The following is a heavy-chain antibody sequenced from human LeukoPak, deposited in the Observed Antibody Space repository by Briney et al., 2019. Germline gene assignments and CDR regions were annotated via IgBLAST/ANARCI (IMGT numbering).Heavy chain of an antibody. D-gene: IGHD3-10*01. V-gene: IGHV1-46*01. CDR1: GYTFTSYY. CDR3: ASSTVRGPLDD. Sequence: GASVKVSCKASGYTFTSYYMHWVRQAPGQGLEWMGVINPSGDSTSYAQKFQGRATMTRDTSTSTVYMELSSLRSEDTAVYYCASSTVRGPLDDWGQGTLVTVSS. J-gene: IGHJ4*02. CDR2: INPSGDST.